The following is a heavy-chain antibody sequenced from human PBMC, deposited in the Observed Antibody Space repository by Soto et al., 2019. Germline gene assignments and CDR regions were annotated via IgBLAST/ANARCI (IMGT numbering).Heavy chain of an antibody. Sequence: GESLKISCKGSGYSCTSYWGGWVRQRPGKGLEWMGIIYPADSDTRYSPSFQGQVTISADKSISTAYLQWSSLKASDTAMYYCARHQHYYDSSGYPNWFDPWGQGTLVTVSS. CDR1: GYSCTSYW. V-gene: IGHV5-51*01. J-gene: IGHJ5*02. D-gene: IGHD3-22*01. CDR3: ARHQHYYDSSGYPNWFDP. CDR2: IYPADSDT.